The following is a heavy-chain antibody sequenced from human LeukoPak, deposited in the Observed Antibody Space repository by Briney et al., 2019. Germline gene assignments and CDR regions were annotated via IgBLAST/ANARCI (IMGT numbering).Heavy chain of an antibody. J-gene: IGHJ5*02. Sequence: SETLSLTCTVSGGSISSYYWSWIRQPAGKGLEWIGRIYTSGSTNYNPSLKSRVTMSVDTSKNQFSLKLSSVTAADTAVYYCARTFGLRYFDWSTPRDWFDPWGQGTLVTVSS. CDR2: IYTSGST. D-gene: IGHD3-9*01. V-gene: IGHV4-4*07. CDR1: GGSISSYY. CDR3: ARTFGLRYFDWSTPRDWFDP.